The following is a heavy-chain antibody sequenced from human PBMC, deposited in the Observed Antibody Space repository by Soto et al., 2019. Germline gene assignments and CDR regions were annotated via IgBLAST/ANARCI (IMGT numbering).Heavy chain of an antibody. Sequence: SETLSLTCTVSGGSISSGGYYWSWIRQHPGKGLEWIGYIYYSGSTYYNPSLKSRVTISVGTSKNQFSLKLSSVTAADTAVYYCARVEVIVVVTAIRGLGFDYWGQGTLVTVSS. V-gene: IGHV4-31*03. CDR3: ARVEVIVVVTAIRGLGFDY. CDR1: GGSISSGGYY. CDR2: IYYSGST. D-gene: IGHD2-21*02. J-gene: IGHJ4*02.